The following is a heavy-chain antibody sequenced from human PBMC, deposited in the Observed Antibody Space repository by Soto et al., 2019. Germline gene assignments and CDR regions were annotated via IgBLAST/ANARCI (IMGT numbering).Heavy chain of an antibody. J-gene: IGHJ4*02. D-gene: IGHD4-4*01. Sequence: PSETLSLTCTVSGGSISSGGYYWSWIRQHPGKGLEWIGYIYYSGSTYYNPSPKSRVTISVDTSKNQFSLKLSSVTAADTAVYYCARRSNYPSYFDYWGQGTLVTVSS. CDR2: IYYSGST. CDR1: GGSISSGGYY. CDR3: ARRSNYPSYFDY. V-gene: IGHV4-31*03.